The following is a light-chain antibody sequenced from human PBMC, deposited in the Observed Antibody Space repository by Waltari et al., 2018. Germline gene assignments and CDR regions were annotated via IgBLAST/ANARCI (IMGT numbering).Light chain of an antibody. CDR1: QSVFYRTDNKNY. V-gene: IGKV4-1*01. CDR3: QQYYRSRT. Sequence: DIVMTQSPDSLAVSLGERATIDCKSSQSVFYRTDNKNYLAWYKHKPGKPPKLLFYWASTRESGVPNRFSASGSGTDFTLTINNLQAEDVTVYYCQQYYRSRTFGQGTKVEIK. J-gene: IGKJ1*01. CDR2: WAS.